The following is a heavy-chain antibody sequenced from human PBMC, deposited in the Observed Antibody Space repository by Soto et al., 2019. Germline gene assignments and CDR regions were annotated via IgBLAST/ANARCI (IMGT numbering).Heavy chain of an antibody. J-gene: IGHJ4*02. CDR2: ISGDSGTM. CDR1: GFTYDDYA. D-gene: IGHD1-26*01. Sequence: PGGSLRLSCSASGFTYDDYAKKWVRQAPGKGLEWVSSISGDSGTMAYADSVKGRFTISSHNTKNSVYLQMNSLRAEDTALYYCVRDDIGLGLDYWGLGTMVTVSA. V-gene: IGHV3-9*01. CDR3: VRDDIGLGLDY.